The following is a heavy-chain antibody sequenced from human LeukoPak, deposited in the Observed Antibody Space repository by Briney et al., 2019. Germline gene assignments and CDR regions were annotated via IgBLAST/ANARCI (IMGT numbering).Heavy chain of an antibody. CDR1: GFTFVSYA. CDR3: ARGTRITIFGNWFDP. Sequence: GGSPRLSWPASGFTFVSYARHWVRQAPGRGREYVSAISSNGGSTYYANSVKGRFTISRDNSKNTLYLQMGSLRAEDMAVYYCARGTRITIFGNWFDPWGQGTLVTVSS. V-gene: IGHV3-64*01. D-gene: IGHD3-3*01. CDR2: ISSNGGST. J-gene: IGHJ5*02.